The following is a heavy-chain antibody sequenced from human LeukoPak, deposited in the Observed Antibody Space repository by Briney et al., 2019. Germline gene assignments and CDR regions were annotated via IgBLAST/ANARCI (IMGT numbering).Heavy chain of an antibody. J-gene: IGHJ6*02. CDR3: ARDYCSSTSCFDYYYGMDV. CDR2: ISGSGGST. V-gene: IGHV3-23*01. Sequence: GGSLRLSCAASGFTFSSYAMSWVRQAPGKGLEWVSAISGSGGSTYYADSVKGRFTISRDNAKNSLYLQMNSLRAEDTAVYYCARDYCSSTSCFDYYYGMDVWGQGTTVTVSS. CDR1: GFTFSSYA. D-gene: IGHD2-2*01.